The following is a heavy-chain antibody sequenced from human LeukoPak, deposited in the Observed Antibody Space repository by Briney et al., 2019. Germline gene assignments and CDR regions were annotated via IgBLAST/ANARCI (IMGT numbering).Heavy chain of an antibody. Sequence: LRLSCAASGFTFSSYGMHWVRQAPGKGLEWIGEINHSGSTNYNPSLKSRVTISVDTSKNQFSLKLSSVTAADTAVYYCARGSIPVPAATPYFDYWGQGTLVTVSS. J-gene: IGHJ4*02. D-gene: IGHD2-2*01. V-gene: IGHV4-34*01. CDR2: INHSGST. CDR1: GFTFSSYG. CDR3: ARGSIPVPAATPYFDY.